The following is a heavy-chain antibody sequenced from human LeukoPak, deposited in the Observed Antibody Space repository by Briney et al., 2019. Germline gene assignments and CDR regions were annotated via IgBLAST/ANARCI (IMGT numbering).Heavy chain of an antibody. CDR2: IYYSGST. CDR3: ATRRIAVAAPFDY. D-gene: IGHD6-19*01. Sequence: SETLSLTCTVSGGSISSYYWSWIRQPPGKGLEWIGYIYYSGSTNYNPSLKSRVTISVDTSKNQFSLKLSSVTAADTAVYYCATRRIAVAAPFDYWGQGTLVTVSS. V-gene: IGHV4-59*01. CDR1: GGSISSYY. J-gene: IGHJ4*02.